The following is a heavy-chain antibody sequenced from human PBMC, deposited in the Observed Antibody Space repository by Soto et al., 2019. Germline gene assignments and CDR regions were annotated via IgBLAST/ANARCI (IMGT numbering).Heavy chain of an antibody. J-gene: IGHJ4*02. D-gene: IGHD6-25*01. Sequence: GGSLRLSCAASGFTFSSYGMHWVRQAPGKGLEWVAVIWYDGSNKYYADSVKGRFTISRDNSKNTLYLQMNSLRAEDTAVYYCARSYAALGYFDYWGQGTLVTVSS. CDR3: ARSYAALGYFDY. CDR2: IWYDGSNK. CDR1: GFTFSSYG. V-gene: IGHV3-33*01.